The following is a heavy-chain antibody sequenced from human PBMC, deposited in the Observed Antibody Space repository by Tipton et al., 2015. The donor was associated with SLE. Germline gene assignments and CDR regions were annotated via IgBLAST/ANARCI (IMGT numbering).Heavy chain of an antibody. V-gene: IGHV4-38-2*02. Sequence: TLSLTCTVSGYSISSGYYWGWIRQPPGKGLVWIGSIYHSGSTYYNPSLKSRVTISVDTSKNQFSLKLSTVTAADTAVYYCARGPEQWLVNPHYFDYWGQGTLVTVSS. D-gene: IGHD6-19*01. J-gene: IGHJ4*02. CDR3: ARGPEQWLVNPHYFDY. CDR2: IYHSGST. CDR1: GYSISSGYY.